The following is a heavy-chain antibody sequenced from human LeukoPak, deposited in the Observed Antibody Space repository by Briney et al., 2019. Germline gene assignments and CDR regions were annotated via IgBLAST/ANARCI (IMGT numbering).Heavy chain of an antibody. CDR2: ITAGNGNT. J-gene: IGHJ4*02. CDR1: GYTFTNYA. V-gene: IGHV1-3*01. D-gene: IGHD1-26*01. CDR3: ARDLSGSGSYYVVY. Sequence: ASVKVSCKPSGYTFTNYALHWVRQAPGQRPEWMGWITAGNGNTKYSQNFQGRVTTTRDTSASTAYMELSSLRSEDTAVYYCARDLSGSGSYYVVYWGPGTLVTVSS.